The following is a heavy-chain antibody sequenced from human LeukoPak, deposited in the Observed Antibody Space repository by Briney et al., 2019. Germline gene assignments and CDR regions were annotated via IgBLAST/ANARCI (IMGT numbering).Heavy chain of an antibody. D-gene: IGHD3-3*01. J-gene: IGHJ4*02. Sequence: ASVKVSCKVSGYTFTSYGISWVRQAPGQALEWMEWISAYNGNTNYAQKLQGRVTMTTDTSTSTAYMELRSLRSDDTAVYYCAREFFSVVLRFFVYWGQRTLVTVSS. V-gene: IGHV1-18*01. CDR3: AREFFSVVLRFFVY. CDR1: GYTFTSYG. CDR2: ISAYNGNT.